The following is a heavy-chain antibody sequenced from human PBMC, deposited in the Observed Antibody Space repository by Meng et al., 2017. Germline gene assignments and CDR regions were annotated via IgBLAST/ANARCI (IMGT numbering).Heavy chain of an antibody. CDR3: ARDFRGVIAAAHGPLDY. J-gene: IGHJ4*02. V-gene: IGHV3-21*01. CDR2: IGSSSSYI. Sequence: VESGGGAVKPGGSLRIFCAASGFTFSSYSMNWVRQAPGKGLEWVSSIGSSSSYIYYAGSVKGRFTISRDNAKNSLYLQMNSLRAEDTAVYYCARDFRGVIAAAHGPLDYWGQGTLVTVSS. CDR1: GFTFSSYS. D-gene: IGHD6-13*01.